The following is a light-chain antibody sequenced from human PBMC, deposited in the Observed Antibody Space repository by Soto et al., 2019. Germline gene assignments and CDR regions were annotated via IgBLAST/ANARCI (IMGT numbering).Light chain of an antibody. J-gene: IGKJ4*01. CDR1: QSVGSN. V-gene: IGKV3-15*01. CDR3: QQYSDWPPIT. CDR2: GAS. Sequence: EIVMTQSPATLSVSPGERAILSCRASQSVGSNLAWYQQKLGQAPRLLIYGASTRATGVPARFSGSGSGTEFSPTISSLQSEDVVLYYCQQYSDWPPITFGGVTKVEIK.